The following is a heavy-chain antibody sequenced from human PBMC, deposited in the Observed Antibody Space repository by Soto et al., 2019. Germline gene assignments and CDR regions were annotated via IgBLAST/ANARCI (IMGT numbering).Heavy chain of an antibody. CDR3: ARGPFCSSTSCHKYYYYYYMDV. D-gene: IGHD2-2*02. Sequence: PSETLSLTCAVYGGSFSGYYWSWIRQPPGKGLEWIGEINHSGSTNYNPSLKSRVTISVDTSKNQFSLKLSSVTAADTAVYYCARGPFCSSTSCHKYYYYYYMDVWGKGTTVTVSS. V-gene: IGHV4-34*01. CDR2: INHSGST. CDR1: GGSFSGYY. J-gene: IGHJ6*03.